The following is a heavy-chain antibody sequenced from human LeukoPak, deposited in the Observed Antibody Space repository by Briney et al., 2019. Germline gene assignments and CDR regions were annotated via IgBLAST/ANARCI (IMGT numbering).Heavy chain of an antibody. J-gene: IGHJ4*02. CDR3: ASGYDYYDSSGYPYYFDY. CDR1: GGTFSSYA. Sequence: SVKVSCKASGGTFSSYAISWVRQAPGQGLEWMGGIIPIFGTANYAQKFQGRVTITADESTSTAYMELSSLRSEDTAVYYCASGYDYYDSSGYPYYFDYWGQGTLVTVSS. V-gene: IGHV1-69*01. D-gene: IGHD3-22*01. CDR2: IIPIFGTA.